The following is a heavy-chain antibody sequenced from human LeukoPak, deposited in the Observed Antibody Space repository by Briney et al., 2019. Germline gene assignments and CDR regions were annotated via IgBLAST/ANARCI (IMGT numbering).Heavy chain of an antibody. CDR2: INSDGSST. CDR3: ARDKEHTIFGVVTSYGMDV. D-gene: IGHD3-3*01. J-gene: IGHJ6*02. V-gene: IGHV3-74*01. Sequence: LGGSLRLSCAASGFTFSSYWMHWVRQAPGKGLVWVSRINSDGSSTSYADSVKGRFTISRDNAKNTLYLQMNSLRAEDTAVYYCARDKEHTIFGVVTSYGMDVWGQGTTVTVSS. CDR1: GFTFSSYW.